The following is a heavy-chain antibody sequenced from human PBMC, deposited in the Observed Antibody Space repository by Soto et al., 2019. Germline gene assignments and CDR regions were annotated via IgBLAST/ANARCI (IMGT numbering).Heavy chain of an antibody. V-gene: IGHV4-30-4*01. CDR3: ARGVKGIAAHDY. Sequence: SETLSLTCTVSGGSISSGDYYWSWIRQPPGKGLEWIGYIYYSGSTYYNPSLKSRVTISVDTSKNQFSLKLSSVTAADTAVYYCARGVKGIAAHDYWGQGTLVTVSS. D-gene: IGHD6-13*01. J-gene: IGHJ4*02. CDR1: GGSISSGDYY. CDR2: IYYSGST.